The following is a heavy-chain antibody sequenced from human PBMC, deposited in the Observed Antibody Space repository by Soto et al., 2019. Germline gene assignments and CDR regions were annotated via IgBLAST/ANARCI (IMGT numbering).Heavy chain of an antibody. CDR3: AKDPREIGVVEGADFYFDY. V-gene: IGHV3-30*18. J-gene: IGHJ4*02. D-gene: IGHD2-15*01. Sequence: GGSLRLSCAASGFTFSTYGMHWVRQAPGRGLEWLALISYDGWNKYYTDSVKGRFTISRDNSENTLFLQMNSLRADDTGVYYCAKDPREIGVVEGADFYFDYWGQGTLVTVSS. CDR1: GFTFSTYG. CDR2: ISYDGWNK.